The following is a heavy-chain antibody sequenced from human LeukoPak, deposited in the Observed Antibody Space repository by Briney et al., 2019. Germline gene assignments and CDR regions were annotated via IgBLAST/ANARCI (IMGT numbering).Heavy chain of an antibody. CDR3: ARSSYYGSGTLIYKYHYNGMDV. CDR2: INHSGST. V-gene: IGHV4-34*01. CDR1: GESFSDYY. Sequence: SETLSLTCAVYGESFSDYYRNSIRQSPGKGLEWLGEINHSGSTNHNPSLKSRVTISLDTPKKQFSLKLTSVTAADTAVYYCARSSYYGSGTLIYKYHYNGMDVWGQETTVTVSS. J-gene: IGHJ6*02. D-gene: IGHD3-10*01.